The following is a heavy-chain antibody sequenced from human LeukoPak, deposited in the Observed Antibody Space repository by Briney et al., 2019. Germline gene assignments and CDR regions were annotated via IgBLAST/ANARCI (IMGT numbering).Heavy chain of an antibody. D-gene: IGHD6-13*01. Sequence: PGGSLRLSCAASGFTFSSYSMNWVRQAPGKGLKWVSSISSSSSYIYYADSVKGRFTISRDNAKNSLYLQMNSLRAEDTAVYYCARDAEWQQLVHYFDYWGQGTLVTVSS. CDR3: ARDAEWQQLVHYFDY. CDR2: ISSSSSYI. CDR1: GFTFSSYS. J-gene: IGHJ4*02. V-gene: IGHV3-21*01.